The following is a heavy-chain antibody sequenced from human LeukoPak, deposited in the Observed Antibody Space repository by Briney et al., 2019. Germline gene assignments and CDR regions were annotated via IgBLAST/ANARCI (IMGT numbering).Heavy chain of an antibody. J-gene: IGHJ4*02. CDR3: ARGDYVWGSYLPTYYFDY. V-gene: IGHV1-2*02. D-gene: IGHD3-16*02. Sequence: GASVNVSCKASGYTFTVYYMRWVRQAPGQGLEWMGWINPNSGGTNYAQKFQGRVTMTRDTSISTAYMELSRLRSDDTAVYYCARGDYVWGSYLPTYYFDYWGQGTLVTVSS. CDR2: INPNSGGT. CDR1: GYTFTVYY.